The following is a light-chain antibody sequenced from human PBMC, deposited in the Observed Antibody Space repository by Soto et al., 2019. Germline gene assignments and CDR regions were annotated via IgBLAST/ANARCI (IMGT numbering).Light chain of an antibody. Sequence: DIVLTQSPGTLSLSPGERATLSCRASQSVSTSYLAWYQHKPGQAPRLLIYGASSRATGIPDRFSGSGSGADFTLTISRLEPEDFAVYYCQQYGSVPLTFGGGTKVEIK. CDR2: GAS. CDR3: QQYGSVPLT. CDR1: QSVSTSY. J-gene: IGKJ4*01. V-gene: IGKV3-20*01.